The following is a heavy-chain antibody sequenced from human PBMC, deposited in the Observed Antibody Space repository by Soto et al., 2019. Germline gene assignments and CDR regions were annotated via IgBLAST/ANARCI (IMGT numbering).Heavy chain of an antibody. CDR3: TRALVVAATEFDY. CDR1: GFTFGDYA. CDR2: IRSKAYGGTT. J-gene: IGHJ4*02. Sequence: GGSLRLSCTASGFTFGDYAMSWFRQAPGKGLEWVGFIRSKAYGGTTEYAASAKGRFTISRDDSKSIAYLQMNSLKTEDTAVYYCTRALVVAATEFDYWGQGTLVTVSS. D-gene: IGHD2-15*01. V-gene: IGHV3-49*03.